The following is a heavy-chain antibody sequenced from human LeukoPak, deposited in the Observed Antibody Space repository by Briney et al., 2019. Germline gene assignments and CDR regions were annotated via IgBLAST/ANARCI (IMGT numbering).Heavy chain of an antibody. D-gene: IGHD3-10*01. J-gene: IGHJ4*02. CDR2: VYHSGIT. V-gene: IGHV4-59*01. Sequence: SETLSLTCTVSGDSISSYYWNWIRQPPGKGLEWIGYVYHSGITNYNPSLKSRVTISVDTSKNQFSLKLTSVTAADTAVYYCARGVNYDSGSYYDYWGQGTLVTVSS. CDR1: GDSISSYY. CDR3: ARGVNYDSGSYYDY.